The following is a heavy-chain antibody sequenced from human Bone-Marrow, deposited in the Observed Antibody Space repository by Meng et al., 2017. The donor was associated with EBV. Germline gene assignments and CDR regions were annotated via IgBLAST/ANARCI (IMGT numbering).Heavy chain of an antibody. J-gene: IGHJ4*02. D-gene: IGHD3-16*01. CDR1: GFTFSDHY. CDR2: ISVSGTTI. CDR3: AKDLGGPRDY. Sequence: QVQXVESGXXXVKPGGSXRLSCAASGFTFSDHYMSWIRQAPGKGLEWVSYISVSGTTIYYAVSVKGRFTISRDNAKNSLYLQMDRLRAEDTAVYYCAKDLGGPRDYSGQGTLGTVTS. V-gene: IGHV3-11*01.